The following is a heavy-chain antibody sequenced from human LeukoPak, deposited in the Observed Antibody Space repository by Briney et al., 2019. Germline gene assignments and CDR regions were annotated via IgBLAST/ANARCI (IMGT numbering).Heavy chain of an antibody. V-gene: IGHV3-33*01. Sequence: RPGGSLRLSCAASGFTVSSYGMHWVRQAPGKGLEWVAIIWYDGSNKYYADSVKGRFTISRDNSKTTLYLQMNSLRAEDTAVYYCARDTVAAAIDYWGQGTLVTVSS. CDR2: IWYDGSNK. J-gene: IGHJ4*02. CDR1: GFTVSSYG. CDR3: ARDTVAAAIDY. D-gene: IGHD6-13*01.